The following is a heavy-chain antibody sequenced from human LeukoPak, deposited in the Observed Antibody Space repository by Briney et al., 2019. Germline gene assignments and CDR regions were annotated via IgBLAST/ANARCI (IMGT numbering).Heavy chain of an antibody. CDR3: AAVHNYGGNFDY. Sequence: SVKVSCKASGFTFTSSAMQWVRQARGQRLEWIGWIVVGSGNTNYAQKFQERVTITRDMSTSTAYMELSSLRSEDTAVYYCAAVHNYGGNFDYWGQGTLVTVSS. CDR2: IVVGSGNT. J-gene: IGHJ4*02. V-gene: IGHV1-58*02. CDR1: GFTFTSSA. D-gene: IGHD4-23*01.